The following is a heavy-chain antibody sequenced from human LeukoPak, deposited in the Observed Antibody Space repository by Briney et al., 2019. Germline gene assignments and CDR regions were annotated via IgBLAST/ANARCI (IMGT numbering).Heavy chain of an antibody. D-gene: IGHD2-2*01. CDR3: TTEDIAVVPAATHFDY. Sequence: GGSLRLSCAASGFTFSSYAMSWVRQAPGKGLDCVSAITGSGGSTYYADSVKGRFTISRDNSKNTLYLQMNSLRTEDTAVYYCTTEDIAVVPAATHFDYWGQGTLVTVSS. CDR2: ITGSGGST. CDR1: GFTFSSYA. J-gene: IGHJ4*02. V-gene: IGHV3-23*01.